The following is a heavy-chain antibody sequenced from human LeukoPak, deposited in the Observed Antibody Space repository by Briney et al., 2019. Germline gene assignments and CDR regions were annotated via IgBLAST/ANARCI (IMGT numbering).Heavy chain of an antibody. Sequence: PSETLSLTCTVSGGSISSSSYYWGWIRQPPGEGLERIGSIYYNGSTYYNPSLKSHVTISLYTSNTQFSLKLPSVSASGTALLFCARAVGATAGGNWFHPWGQGTLVTVSS. CDR2: IYYNGST. CDR3: ARAVGATAGGNWFHP. V-gene: IGHV4-39*01. D-gene: IGHD1-26*01. CDR1: GGSISSSSYY. J-gene: IGHJ5*02.